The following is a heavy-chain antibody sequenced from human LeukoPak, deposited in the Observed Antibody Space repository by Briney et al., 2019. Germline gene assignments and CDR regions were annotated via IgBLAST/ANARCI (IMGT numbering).Heavy chain of an antibody. D-gene: IGHD1-26*01. CDR2: IYHSGST. J-gene: IGHJ4*02. V-gene: IGHV4-30-2*01. Sequence: SETLSLTCAVSGGSISSGGYSWSWIRQPPGKGLDWIGYIYHSGSTYYNPSLKSRVTISVDRSKNQFSLKLSSVTAADTAVYYCARDAVVGATTRRLGYWGQGTLVTVSS. CDR3: ARDAVVGATTRRLGY. CDR1: GGSISSGGYS.